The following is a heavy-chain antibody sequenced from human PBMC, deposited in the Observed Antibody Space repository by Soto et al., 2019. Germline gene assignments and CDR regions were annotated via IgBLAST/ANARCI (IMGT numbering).Heavy chain of an antibody. J-gene: IGHJ4*02. D-gene: IGHD3-3*01. V-gene: IGHV4-31*03. Sequence: PSETLSLTCTVSGGSISSGGYYWSWIRQHPGKGLEWIGYIYYSGSTYYNPSLKSRVTISVDTSKNQFSLKLSSVTAADTALYYCARVGRHPTDHDFGIDYWGQGTLVTVSS. CDR3: ARVGRHPTDHDFGIDY. CDR2: IYYSGST. CDR1: GGSISSGGYY.